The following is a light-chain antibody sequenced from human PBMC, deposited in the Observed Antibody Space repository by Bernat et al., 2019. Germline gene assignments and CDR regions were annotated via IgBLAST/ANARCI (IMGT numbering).Light chain of an antibody. V-gene: IGKV3D-20*01. J-gene: IGKJ4*01. CDR2: DVS. CDR3: QQYGDSLLT. Sequence: EIVLTQSPATLSLSPGERATLSCGASQTVRSNYIAWYQQKPGLAPRLLIHDVSSRATGIPDRFSGSGSGTDFTLIISRLEPEDFAVYFCQQYGDSLLTFGGGTKVEIK. CDR1: QTVRSNY.